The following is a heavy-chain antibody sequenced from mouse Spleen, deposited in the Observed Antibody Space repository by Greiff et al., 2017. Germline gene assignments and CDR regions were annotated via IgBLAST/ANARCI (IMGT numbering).Heavy chain of an antibody. CDR1: GFTFSDYY. V-gene: IGHV5-4*02. CDR2: ISDGGSYT. CDR3: ARGDGSSRAWFAY. D-gene: IGHD1-1*01. Sequence: EVKLMESGGGLVKPGGSLKLSCAASGFTFSDYYMYWVRQTPEKRLEWVATISDGGSYTYYPDSVKGRFTISRDNAKNNLYLQMSSLKSEDTAMYYCARGDGSSRAWFAYWGQGTLVTVSA. J-gene: IGHJ3*01.